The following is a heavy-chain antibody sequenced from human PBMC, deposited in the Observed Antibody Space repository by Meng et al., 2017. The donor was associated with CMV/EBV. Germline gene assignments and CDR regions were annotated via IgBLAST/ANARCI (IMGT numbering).Heavy chain of an antibody. J-gene: IGHJ6*02. CDR1: GYTFTGYY. Sequence: ASVKVSCKASGYTFTGYYMHWVRQAPGQGLEWMGWINPNSGGTNYAQKFQGRVTMTRDTSISTAYMELSRLRSDDTAVYYRARDWTIPYYGMDVWGQGTTVTVSS. V-gene: IGHV1-2*02. D-gene: IGHD3-3*01. CDR2: INPNSGGT. CDR3: ARDWTIPYYGMDV.